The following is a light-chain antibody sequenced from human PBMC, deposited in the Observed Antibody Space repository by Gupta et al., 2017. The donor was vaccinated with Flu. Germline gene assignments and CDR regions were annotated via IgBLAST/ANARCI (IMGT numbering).Light chain of an antibody. CDR3: QQSYSTLMYT. Sequence: DIQMTQFPSSLSASVGDRVTITCRASHNISSYLNWYQQKPGKAPKVLIYAASSLQSGVPSRFSGSGSGTDFTLTISSLQPEDFATYYCQQSYSTLMYTFGQGTKLEIK. CDR2: AAS. V-gene: IGKV1-39*01. CDR1: HNISSY. J-gene: IGKJ2*01.